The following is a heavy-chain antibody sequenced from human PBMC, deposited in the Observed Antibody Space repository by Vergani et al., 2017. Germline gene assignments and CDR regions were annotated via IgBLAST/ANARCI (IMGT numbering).Heavy chain of an antibody. CDR1: GYSISSGYY. V-gene: IGHV4-38-2*01. CDR2: IYHSGST. D-gene: IGHD1-26*01. J-gene: IGHJ3*02. Sequence: QVQLQESGPGLVKPSETLSLTCAVSGYSISSGYYWGWIRQPPGKGLEWIGSIYHSGSTYYNPSLKSRVTISVDTSKNQFSLTLSSVTAADTAVYYCARSNSGSYPVRSDGAFDIWGQGTMVTVSS. CDR3: ARSNSGSYPVRSDGAFDI.